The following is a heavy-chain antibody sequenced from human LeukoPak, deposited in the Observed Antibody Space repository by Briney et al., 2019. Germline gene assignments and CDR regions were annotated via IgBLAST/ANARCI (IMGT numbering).Heavy chain of an antibody. V-gene: IGHV4-39*01. Sequence: GSLRLSCAASGFTFSSYWMSWVRQAPGKGLEWIGSMYYSGSTYYNPSLKSRVTISGDTSKNQFSLKLSSVTAADTAVYYCARLSMLGYCSGGSCSLAMDVWGKGTTVTISS. CDR1: GFTFSSYW. J-gene: IGHJ6*04. D-gene: IGHD2-15*01. CDR2: MYYSGST. CDR3: ARLSMLGYCSGGSCSLAMDV.